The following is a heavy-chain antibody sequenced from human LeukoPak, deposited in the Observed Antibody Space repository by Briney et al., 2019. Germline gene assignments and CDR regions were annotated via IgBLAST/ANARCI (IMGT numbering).Heavy chain of an antibody. J-gene: IGHJ4*02. CDR2: INPNSGGT. D-gene: IGHD6-13*01. CDR1: GYTFTDYY. Sequence: ASVKVSCKVAGYTFTDYYMHWVRQAPGQGLEWMGWINPNSGGTNYAQKFQGRVTMTRDTSISTVYMELNRLRSDDTAVFYCARDHSNSYDYWGQGTLVTVSS. V-gene: IGHV1-2*02. CDR3: ARDHSNSYDY.